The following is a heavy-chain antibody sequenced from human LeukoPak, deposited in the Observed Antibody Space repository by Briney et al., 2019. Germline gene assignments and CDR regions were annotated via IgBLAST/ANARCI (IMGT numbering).Heavy chain of an antibody. CDR2: IYTSGST. CDR3: ARVREQLPSGGGAFDI. Sequence: SETLSLTCTVSGGSISSGSYYWSWIRQPAGKGLEWIGRIYTSGSTNYNPSLKSRVTISVDTSKNQFSLKLSSVTAADTAVYYCARVREQLPSGGGAFDIWDQGTMVTVSS. D-gene: IGHD6-13*01. CDR1: GGSISSGSYY. V-gene: IGHV4-61*02. J-gene: IGHJ3*02.